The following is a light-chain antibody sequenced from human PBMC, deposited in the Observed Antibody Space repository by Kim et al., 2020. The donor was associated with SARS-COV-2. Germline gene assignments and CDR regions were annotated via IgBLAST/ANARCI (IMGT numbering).Light chain of an antibody. CDR1: SSNIGAGYD. J-gene: IGLJ7*01. CDR3: QSYDSSLSGWV. Sequence: RVPISGSGSSSNIGAGYDVHWYQKLPGTAPKLLIYGNSNRPSGVPDRFSGSKSGTSASLAITGLQAEDEADYYCQSYDSSLSGWVFGGGTQLTVL. CDR2: GNS. V-gene: IGLV1-40*01.